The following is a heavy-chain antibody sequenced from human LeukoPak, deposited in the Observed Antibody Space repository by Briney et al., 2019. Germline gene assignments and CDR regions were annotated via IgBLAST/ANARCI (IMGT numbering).Heavy chain of an antibody. CDR3: ARGSGSYYNDYYYYGMDV. J-gene: IGHJ6*02. CDR1: GFTFDDYG. V-gene: IGHV3-20*01. D-gene: IGHD3-10*01. CDR2: INWNGGST. Sequence: GGSLRLSCAASGFTFDDYGMSWDRQAPGKGLEWVSGINWNGGSTGYADSVKGRFTISRDNAKNSLYLQMNSLRAEDTALYHCARGSGSYYNDYYYYGMDVWGQGTTVTVSS.